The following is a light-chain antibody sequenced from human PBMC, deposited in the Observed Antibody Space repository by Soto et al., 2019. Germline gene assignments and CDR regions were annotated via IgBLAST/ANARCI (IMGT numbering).Light chain of an antibody. J-gene: IGLJ3*02. V-gene: IGLV2-8*01. CDR2: EVS. CDR1: SSDVGGYDF. CDR3: SSYVGSNNWV. Sequence: QSALTQPPSASGSLGQSVTISCTGTSSDVGGYDFVSWYQQHPGKAPKLMIYEVSRRPSGVPDRFSVSKSGNTASLTVSGLQAEDEADYYCSSYVGSNNWVFGGGTKVTVL.